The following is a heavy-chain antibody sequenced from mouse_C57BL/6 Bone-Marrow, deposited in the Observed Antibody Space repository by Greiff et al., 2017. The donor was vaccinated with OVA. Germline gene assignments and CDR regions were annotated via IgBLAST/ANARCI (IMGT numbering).Heavy chain of an antibody. D-gene: IGHD2-3*01. Sequence: QVQLQQPGAELVMPGASVKLSCKASGYTFTSYWMHWVKQRPGQGLEWIGEIDPSDSYTNYNQKFKGKSTLTVDKSSSTAYMQLSSLTSEDSAVYYCARGYDYLDVGGTGTTVTVSS. V-gene: IGHV1-69*01. CDR2: IDPSDSYT. CDR3: ARGYDYLDV. CDR1: GYTFTSYW. J-gene: IGHJ1*03.